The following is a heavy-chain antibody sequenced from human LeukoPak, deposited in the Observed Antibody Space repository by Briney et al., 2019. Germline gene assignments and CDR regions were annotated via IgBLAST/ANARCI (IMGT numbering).Heavy chain of an antibody. V-gene: IGHV4-34*01. J-gene: IGHJ5*02. Sequence: KASETLSLTCAVYGGSFSGYYWSWIRQPPGKGLESIGEINHSGSTNYNPSLKSRVTISVDTSKNQFSLKLSSVTAADTAVYYCARDFRYCSSTSCSEWFDPWGQGTLVTVSS. CDR2: INHSGST. CDR1: GGSFSGYY. CDR3: ARDFRYCSSTSCSEWFDP. D-gene: IGHD2-2*01.